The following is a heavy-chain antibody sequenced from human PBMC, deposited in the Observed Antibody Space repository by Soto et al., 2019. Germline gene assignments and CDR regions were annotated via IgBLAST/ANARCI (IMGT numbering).Heavy chain of an antibody. CDR2: IIPISETT. CDR3: ARALLSHSYDSGGYDSYFHAMDV. D-gene: IGHD3-22*01. CDR1: GGTFSSLD. Sequence: QVQLVQSGAEVKKPGSSVQVSCKASGGTFSSLDINWVRQAPGQGLEWMGGIIPISETTNYAQIFQGRVSIVADISTSTAYMELSRLRSEDTAVYYCARALLSHSYDSGGYDSYFHAMDVWGQGTPVTVSS. V-gene: IGHV1-69*06. J-gene: IGHJ6*02.